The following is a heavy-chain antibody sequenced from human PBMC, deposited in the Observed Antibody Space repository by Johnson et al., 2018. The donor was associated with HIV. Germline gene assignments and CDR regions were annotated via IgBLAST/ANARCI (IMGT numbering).Heavy chain of an antibody. J-gene: IGHJ3*02. V-gene: IGHV3-NL1*01. CDR3: ARDPSPIVGATYAFDI. CDR1: GFTFKNYA. Sequence: QVQLVESGGGVVQPGRSLRLSCEASGFTFKNYAMHWVRQAPGKGLEWVSVIYSGGSTYYADSVKGRFTISRDNSKNTLYLQMNSLRAEDTAVYYCARDPSPIVGATYAFDIWGQGTMVTVSS. CDR2: IYSGGST. D-gene: IGHD1-26*01.